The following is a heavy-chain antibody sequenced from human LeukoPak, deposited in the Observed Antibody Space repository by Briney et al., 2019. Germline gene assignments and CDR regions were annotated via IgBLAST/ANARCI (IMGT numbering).Heavy chain of an antibody. CDR1: GGSISSYY. V-gene: IGHV4-59*01. J-gene: IGHJ6*02. D-gene: IGHD6-13*01. Sequence: PSETLSLTCTVSGGSISSYYWSWIRQPPGKGLEWIGYIYYSGSTNYNPSLKSRVTISVDMSKNQFSLKLSSVTAADTAVYYCARAIAAAGNYYGMDVWGQGTTVTVSS. CDR2: IYYSGST. CDR3: ARAIAAAGNYYGMDV.